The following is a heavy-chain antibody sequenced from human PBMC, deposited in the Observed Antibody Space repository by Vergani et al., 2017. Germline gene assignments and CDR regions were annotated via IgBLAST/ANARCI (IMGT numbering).Heavy chain of an antibody. Sequence: EVQLVESGGGLIHHGGALRLSCEGSGFSFSGYWMHWVRQSPEKGLVWVSRIKSDGSITNYADSVKGRFTISRDNAKNTLYLEMNSLRGDDTAIYYCVRAICSGPCFISNCFDSLGQGTLVTVSS. D-gene: IGHD2-15*01. CDR2: IKSDGSIT. CDR3: VRAICSGPCFISNCFDS. J-gene: IGHJ5*01. V-gene: IGHV3-74*01. CDR1: GFSFSGYW.